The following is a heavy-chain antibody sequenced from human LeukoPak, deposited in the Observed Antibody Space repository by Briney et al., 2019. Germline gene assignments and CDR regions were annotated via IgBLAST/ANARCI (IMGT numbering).Heavy chain of an antibody. CDR3: ARDGYSSSHYYYYYGMDV. CDR2: ISYDGSNK. V-gene: IGHV3-30-3*01. D-gene: IGHD6-6*01. CDR1: GFTFSSYA. Sequence: GRSLRLSCAASGFTFSSYAMHWVRQAPGKGLEWVAVISYDGSNKYYADSVKGRFTISRDNSKNTLYLQMSSLRAEDTAVYYCARDGYSSSHYYYYYGMDVWGQGTTVTVSS. J-gene: IGHJ6*02.